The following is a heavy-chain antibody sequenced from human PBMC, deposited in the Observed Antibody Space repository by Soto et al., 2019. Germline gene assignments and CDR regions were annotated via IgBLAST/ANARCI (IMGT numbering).Heavy chain of an antibody. CDR2: ISPYNGNT. V-gene: IGHV1-18*01. D-gene: IGHD3-22*01. J-gene: IGHJ4*02. CDR1: GYIFTNYA. Sequence: ASVKVSCKASGYIFTNYAMHWVRQAPGQRLEWLGWISPYNGNTNYAQSVQGRVSITTDTSTSTAHMEIRSLRSGDTAVYYCARDQSSGVFDFWGQGTQVTVSS. CDR3: ARDQSSGVFDF.